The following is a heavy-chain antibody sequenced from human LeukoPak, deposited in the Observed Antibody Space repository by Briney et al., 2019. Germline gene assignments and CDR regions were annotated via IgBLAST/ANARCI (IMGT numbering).Heavy chain of an antibody. V-gene: IGHV3-21*01. Sequence: PGGSLRLSCAASGFTFSSYSMNWVRQAPGKGLEWVSSISSSSSYIYYADSVKGRFTISRDNAKNSLYLQMNSLRAEDTAVYYCARDREDYGESYGMDVWGQGATVTVSS. CDR1: GFTFSSYS. CDR2: ISSSSSYI. J-gene: IGHJ6*02. D-gene: IGHD4-17*01. CDR3: ARDREDYGESYGMDV.